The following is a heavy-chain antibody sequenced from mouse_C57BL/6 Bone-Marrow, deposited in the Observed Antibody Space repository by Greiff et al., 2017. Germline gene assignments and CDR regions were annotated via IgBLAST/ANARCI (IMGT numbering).Heavy chain of an antibody. CDR2: IDPSDSYT. Sequence: VKLQQPGAELVRPGTSVKLSCKASGYTFTSYWMHWVKQRPGQGLEWIGVIDPSDSYTNYNQKFKGKATLTVDTSSSTAYMQLSSLTSEDSAVYYCARFYGSSYWYFDVWGTGTTVTVSS. CDR1: GYTFTSYW. J-gene: IGHJ1*03. D-gene: IGHD1-1*01. CDR3: ARFYGSSYWYFDV. V-gene: IGHV1-59*01.